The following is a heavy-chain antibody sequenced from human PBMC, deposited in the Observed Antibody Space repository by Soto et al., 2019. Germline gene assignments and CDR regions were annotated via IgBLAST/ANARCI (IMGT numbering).Heavy chain of an antibody. V-gene: IGHV3-21*01. J-gene: IGHJ4*02. Sequence: EVQLVESGGGLVKPGGSLRLSCAASGFNFSSYSMVWVRQAPEKGLEWVSSIGGSSGHIYYADSLKGRFTISRDNAKNSLYLQMNSLRVDDTAVYYCARTNGAYSNYFDYWGQGTLVTVSS. D-gene: IGHD2-8*01. CDR1: GFNFSSYS. CDR2: IGGSSGHI. CDR3: ARTNGAYSNYFDY.